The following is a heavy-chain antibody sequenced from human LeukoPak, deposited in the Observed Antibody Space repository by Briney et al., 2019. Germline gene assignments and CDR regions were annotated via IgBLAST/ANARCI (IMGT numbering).Heavy chain of an antibody. Sequence: ASVKVSCKASGYTFTSYGISWVRQAPGQGLEWMGWISAYNGNTNYAQKLQGRVIMTTDTSTSTAYMELRSLRSDDTAVYYCAREGDYDILTGYSEDYGMDVWGQGTTVTVSS. CDR1: GYTFTSYG. J-gene: IGHJ6*02. V-gene: IGHV1-18*01. D-gene: IGHD3-9*01. CDR2: ISAYNGNT. CDR3: AREGDYDILTGYSEDYGMDV.